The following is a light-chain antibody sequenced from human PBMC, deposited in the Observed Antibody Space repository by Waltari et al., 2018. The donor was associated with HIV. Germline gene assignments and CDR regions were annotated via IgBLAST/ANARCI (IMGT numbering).Light chain of an antibody. J-gene: IGLJ2*01. CDR3: SSYAGSNNHLI. Sequence: QSGLTQPHSASGSPGQSATMSCTGTSSDVGGYHSASWFQQTPGQPPKLMISEVTKRPSGVPDRFSGSKSGNTASLTVSGLQPEDEADYYCSSYAGSNNHLIFGGGTKLTVL. CDR2: EVT. CDR1: SSDVGGYHS. V-gene: IGLV2-8*01.